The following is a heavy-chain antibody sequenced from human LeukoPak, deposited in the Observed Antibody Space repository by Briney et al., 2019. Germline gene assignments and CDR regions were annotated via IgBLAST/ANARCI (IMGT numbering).Heavy chain of an antibody. CDR1: GYTFTSYA. CDR3: ALGSGSYDWWFDP. Sequence: ASVKVSCKASGYTFTSYAMHWVRQAPGQRLEWMRWINAGNGNTKYSQKFQGRVTITRDTSASTAYMELSSLRSEDTAVYYCALGSGSYDWWFDPWGQGTLVTVSS. J-gene: IGHJ5*02. CDR2: INAGNGNT. V-gene: IGHV1-3*01. D-gene: IGHD3-10*01.